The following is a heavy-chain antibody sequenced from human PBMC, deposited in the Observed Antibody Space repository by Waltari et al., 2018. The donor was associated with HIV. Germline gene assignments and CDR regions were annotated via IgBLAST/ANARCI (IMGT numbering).Heavy chain of an antibody. CDR2: LYTSRST. V-gene: IGHV4-61*02. D-gene: IGHD5-12*01. J-gene: IGHJ5*02. CDR1: GGSISSGSYH. Sequence: QVQLQESGPGLVKPSQTLSLTCTVSGGSISSGSYHWSWIRQPAGKGLEWIGRLYTSRSTDYNPSLKSRATISGDTSKNQFSLKLSSVTAADTAVYYCARAVVGGYDLGNNWFDPWGQGTLVTVSS. CDR3: ARAVVGGYDLGNNWFDP.